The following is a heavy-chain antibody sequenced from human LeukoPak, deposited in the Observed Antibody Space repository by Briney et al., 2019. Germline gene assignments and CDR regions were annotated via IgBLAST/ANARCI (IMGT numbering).Heavy chain of an antibody. CDR1: GGSISSGGYS. J-gene: IGHJ4*02. CDR2: IYHSGST. Sequence: PSQTLSLTCAVSGGSISSGGYSWSWIRQPPGKGLEWIGYIYHSGSTNYNPSLKSRVTISVDTSKNQFSLRLSSVTAADTAVYYCAILAAWTGDYWGQGTLVTVSS. D-gene: IGHD1-1*01. CDR3: AILAAWTGDY. V-gene: IGHV4-30-2*01.